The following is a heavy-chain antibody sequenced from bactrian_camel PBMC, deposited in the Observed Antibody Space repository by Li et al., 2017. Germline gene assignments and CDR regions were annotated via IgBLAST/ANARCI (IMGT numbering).Heavy chain of an antibody. J-gene: IGHJ4*01. CDR2: IYGGGIRT. CDR3: AARFCPNRWVLDLDPSEYNY. Sequence: DVQLVESGGGLVQPGESLRLSCTASGLSNSAYLVGWFRQAPGQEREGVAAIYGGGIRTYYADPVKGRFTISKNNAKNTVYLQMNSLQPQDAGMYYCAARFCPNRWVLDLDPSEYNYWGQGTQVTVS. D-gene: IGHD3*01. V-gene: IGHV3S31*01. CDR1: GLSNSAYL.